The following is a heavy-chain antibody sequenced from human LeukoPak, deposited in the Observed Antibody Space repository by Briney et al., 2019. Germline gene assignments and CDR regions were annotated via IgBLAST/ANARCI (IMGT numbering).Heavy chain of an antibody. Sequence: GGSLRPSCAASGFTFSSYGMHWVRQAPGKGLEWVAFIRYDGSNKCYADSVKGRFTISRDNSKNTLYLQMNSLRAEDTAVYYCARSTVDYYHQYMDVWGKGTTVTVSS. CDR2: IRYDGSNK. D-gene: IGHD4-17*01. CDR3: ARSTVDYYHQYMDV. V-gene: IGHV3-30*02. CDR1: GFTFSSYG. J-gene: IGHJ6*03.